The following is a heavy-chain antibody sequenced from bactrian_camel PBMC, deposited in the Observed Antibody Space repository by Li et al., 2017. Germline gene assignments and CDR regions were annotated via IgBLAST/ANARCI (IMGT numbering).Heavy chain of an antibody. CDR3: ATDEDWSWHY. CDR2: IYSDGGNT. CDR1: GKMYTSYR. Sequence: HVQLVESGGGSVRSGGSLGLSCSASGKMYTSYRLGWFRQAPGKGLEWVSAIYSDGGNTYYLDSVKGRFTISRDNAKNTVYLQMNSLKTEDTAVYYCATDEDWSWHYWGQGTQVTVS. J-gene: IGHJ4*01. V-gene: IGHV3-2*01. D-gene: IGHD7*01.